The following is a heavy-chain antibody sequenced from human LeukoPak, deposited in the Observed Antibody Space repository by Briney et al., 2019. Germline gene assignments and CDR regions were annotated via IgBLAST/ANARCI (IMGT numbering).Heavy chain of an antibody. D-gene: IGHD6-6*01. Sequence: GGSLRLSCAASGFTFSDYYMSWIRQAPGKGLEWVSYISSSSSYTNYADSVKGRFTISRDNAKNSLYLQMNSLRAEDTAVYYCARLSPYSRSSSENDWGQGTLVTVSS. J-gene: IGHJ4*02. CDR3: ARLSPYSRSSSEND. V-gene: IGHV3-11*06. CDR1: GFTFSDYY. CDR2: ISSSSSYT.